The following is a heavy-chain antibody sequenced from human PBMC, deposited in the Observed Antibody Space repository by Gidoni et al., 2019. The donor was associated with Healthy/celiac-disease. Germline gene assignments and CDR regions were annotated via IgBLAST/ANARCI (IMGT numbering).Heavy chain of an antibody. CDR1: GYTFTGYY. D-gene: IGHD2-15*01. Sequence: QVQLVQSGAEVKKPGASVKVSCKASGYTFTGYYMHWVRQAPGQGLEWMGWINHNSGGTNYAQKFQGRVTMTRDTSISTAYMELSRLRSDDTAVYYCARDSYLISGYGGNGIDDAFDIWGQGTMVTVSS. CDR3: ARDSYLISGYGGNGIDDAFDI. J-gene: IGHJ3*02. CDR2: INHNSGGT. V-gene: IGHV1-2*02.